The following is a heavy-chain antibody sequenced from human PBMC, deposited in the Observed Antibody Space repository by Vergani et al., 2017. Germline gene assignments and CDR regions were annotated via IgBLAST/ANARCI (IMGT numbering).Heavy chain of an antibody. CDR3: ARDSEDYYYYGMDV. CDR1: GFTFSSYA. J-gene: IGHJ6*02. Sequence: VQLVESGGGVVQPGRSLRLSCAASGFTFSSYAMSWVRQAPGKGLEWVSAISGSGGSTYYADSVKGRFTISRDNAKNSLYLQMNSLRAEDTAVYYCARDSEDYYYYGMDVWGQGTTVTVSS. CDR2: ISGSGGST. V-gene: IGHV3-23*04.